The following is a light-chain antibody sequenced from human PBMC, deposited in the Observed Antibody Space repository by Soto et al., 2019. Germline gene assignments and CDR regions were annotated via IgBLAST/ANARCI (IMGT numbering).Light chain of an antibody. V-gene: IGKV3-20*01. CDR3: QQYGSSPPWT. CDR2: GAS. CDR1: QSVGSSY. Sequence: EIVLTQSPGTLSLSPGERATLSCRTSQSVGSSYLAWYQQKPGQAPRLVIYGASSRATGIPDRFSGSGSGTDFTLTISSLASEDFAVYYCQQYGSSPPWTFGQGTKVEIK. J-gene: IGKJ1*01.